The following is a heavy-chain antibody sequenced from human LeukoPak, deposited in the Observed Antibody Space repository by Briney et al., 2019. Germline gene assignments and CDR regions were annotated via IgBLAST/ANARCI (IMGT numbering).Heavy chain of an antibody. D-gene: IGHD2-15*01. CDR2: VSYSGSA. CDR3: ARDRGYCSGSNCYHYFDY. V-gene: IGHV4-59*01. Sequence: SETLSLTCTVSGGSFSTYYWSWIRQPPGTGLEWIGYVSYSGSANYDPSLKSRVTMSVDTSKSQFSLKLTSVTAADTAVYYCARDRGYCSGSNCYHYFDYWGQGTLVPVSS. CDR1: GGSFSTYY. J-gene: IGHJ4*02.